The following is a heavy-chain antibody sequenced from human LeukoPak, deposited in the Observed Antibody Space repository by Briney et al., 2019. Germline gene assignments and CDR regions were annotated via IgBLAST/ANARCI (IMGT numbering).Heavy chain of an antibody. J-gene: IGHJ4*02. V-gene: IGHV3-66*02. D-gene: IGHD2-2*01. CDR2: IYSGGST. CDR1: GFTVSSNY. Sequence: PGGSLRLSCAASGFTVSSNYMSWVRQAPGKGLEWVSVIYSGGSTYYADSVKGRFTISRDNAKNSLYLQMNSLRAEDTAVYYCAKDLSGGSTSWRVFDYWGQGTLVTVSS. CDR3: AKDLSGGSTSWRVFDY.